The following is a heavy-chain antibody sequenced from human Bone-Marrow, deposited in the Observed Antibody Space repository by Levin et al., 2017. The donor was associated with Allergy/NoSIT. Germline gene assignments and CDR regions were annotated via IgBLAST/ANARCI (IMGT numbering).Heavy chain of an antibody. CDR2: IFTTGST. CDR3: ARGGNWFDP. Sequence: SETLFLTCLVSGGSTSNYYWSWIRQPAGKGLEWIGNIFTTGSTNYNPSLKNRVTMSMGPSKNQFSLNLTSVTAADTAVYYCARGGNWFDPWGQGTPVTVSS. D-gene: IGHD3-10*01. J-gene: IGHJ5*02. CDR1: GGSTSNYY. V-gene: IGHV4-4*07.